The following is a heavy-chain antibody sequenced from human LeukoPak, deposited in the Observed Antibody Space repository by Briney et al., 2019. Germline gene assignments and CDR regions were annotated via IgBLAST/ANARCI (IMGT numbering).Heavy chain of an antibody. CDR3: ARVHYYDSSGYYYRPYYFDY. D-gene: IGHD3-22*01. Sequence: SETLSLTCAVYGGSFSGYYWSWIRQPPGKGLEWIGEINHSGSTNYNPSLKSRVTISVDTSKNQFSLKLSSVTAADTAVYYCARVHYYDSSGYYYRPYYFDYWGQGTLVTVSS. J-gene: IGHJ4*02. V-gene: IGHV4-34*01. CDR2: INHSGST. CDR1: GGSFSGYY.